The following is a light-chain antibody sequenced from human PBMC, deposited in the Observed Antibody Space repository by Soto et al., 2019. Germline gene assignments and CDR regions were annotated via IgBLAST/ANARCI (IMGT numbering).Light chain of an antibody. J-gene: IGKJ1*01. CDR1: QSLVYSDGNAY. Sequence: DVVRTQSPLSLPVTLGQPASISCRSSQSLVYSDGNAYLNWFQQRPGQSPRRLIYRASNRDSGVPDRVSGSGSGTDFTLEINRVEAENVGIYYCMQGTHWPPTCGRGTRVEIE. V-gene: IGKV2-30*01. CDR3: MQGTHWPPT. CDR2: RAS.